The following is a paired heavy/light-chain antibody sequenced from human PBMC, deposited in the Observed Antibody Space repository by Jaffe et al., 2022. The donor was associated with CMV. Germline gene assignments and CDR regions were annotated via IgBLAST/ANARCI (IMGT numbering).Light chain of an antibody. CDR2: ENN. Sequence: QSVLTQPPSVSAAPGQKVSISCSGGSSNIGSNYVSWYQQVPGTAPKLLIYENNKRPSGIPDRFSGSKSGTSATLGITGLQTGDEADYYCGTWDNSLSEGVFGTGTKVTVL. CDR1: SSNIGSNY. V-gene: IGLV1-51*02. CDR3: GTWDNSLSEGV. J-gene: IGLJ1*01.
Heavy chain of an antibody. CDR2: SSTSGRTT. CDR3: ARVISYYDYWRAPAPKSFYSHMDV. Sequence: EVYLLESGGGLLQPGGSLRLSCVASGFSFSSYEMNWVRQAPGKGLEWISYSSTSGRTTYYADSVKGRFTISRDNAENSVFLQMSSLRAEDTAVYYCARVISYYDYWRAPAPKSFYSHMDVWGKGTTVTVSS. CDR1: GFSFSSYE. D-gene: IGHD3-3*01. V-gene: IGHV3-48*03. J-gene: IGHJ6*03.